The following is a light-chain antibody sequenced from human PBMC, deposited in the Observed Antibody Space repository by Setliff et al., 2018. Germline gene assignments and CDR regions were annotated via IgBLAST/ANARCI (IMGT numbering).Light chain of an antibody. J-gene: IGLJ1*01. CDR1: SSDVGGYNY. Sequence: LTQPPSASGSPGQSVTISCTGTSSDVGGYNYVSWYQQHPGKAPKLMIYEVSKRPSGVPDRFSGSKSGNTASLTVSGLQAEDEADYYCSSYAGSNNPYVFGTGTKAPS. CDR3: SSYAGSNNPYV. V-gene: IGLV2-8*01. CDR2: EVS.